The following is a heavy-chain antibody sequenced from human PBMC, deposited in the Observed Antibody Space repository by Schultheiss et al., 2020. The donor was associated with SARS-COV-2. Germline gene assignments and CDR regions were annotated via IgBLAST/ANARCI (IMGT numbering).Heavy chain of an antibody. V-gene: IGHV5-51*01. CDR3: ARIVVPAAISWFDP. CDR2: IFPGDSET. J-gene: IGHJ5*02. Sequence: GESLKISCKGSGYSFANYWIGWVRQMPGKGLEWMGIIFPGDSETKYSPSFQGQVTISADKSLTTAYLQWSSLKASDTAMYYCARIVVPAAISWFDPWGQGTLVTVSS. D-gene: IGHD2-2*02. CDR1: GYSFANYW.